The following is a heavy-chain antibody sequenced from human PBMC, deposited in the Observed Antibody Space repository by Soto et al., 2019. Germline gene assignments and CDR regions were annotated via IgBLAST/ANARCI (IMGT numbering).Heavy chain of an antibody. CDR2: IDWDDDK. V-gene: IGHV2-70*01. Sequence: IRQPPGKALEWLALIDWDDDKYYSTSLKTRLTISKDTSKNQVVLTMTNMDPVDTATYYCARIRYSSGWYLGYFDYWGQGTLVTVSS. J-gene: IGHJ4*02. D-gene: IGHD6-19*01. CDR3: ARIRYSSGWYLGYFDY.